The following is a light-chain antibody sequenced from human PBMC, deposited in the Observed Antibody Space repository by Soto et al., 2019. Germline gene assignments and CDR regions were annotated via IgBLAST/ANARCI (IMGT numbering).Light chain of an antibody. CDR1: QSVSSSY. Sequence: EIVLTQSPATLSLSPGERATLSCGASQSVSSSYLAWYQQKPGLAPRLLIYDASSRATGIPDRFSGSGSGTDFTLTISRLEPADFAVYYCQQYGSSLWTFGQGTKVEIK. CDR2: DAS. V-gene: IGKV3D-20*01. J-gene: IGKJ1*01. CDR3: QQYGSSLWT.